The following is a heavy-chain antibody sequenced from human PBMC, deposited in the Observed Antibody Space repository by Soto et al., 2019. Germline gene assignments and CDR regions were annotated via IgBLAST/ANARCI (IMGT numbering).Heavy chain of an antibody. D-gene: IGHD6-13*01. V-gene: IGHV1-2*04. CDR1: GYTFTGYY. Sequence: ASVKVSCKASGYTFTGYYMHWVRQAPGQGLEWMGWINPNSGGTNYAQKFQGWVTMTRDTSISTAYMELSRLRSDDTAVYYCARDVIADNNWFDPWGQGTLVTVSS. CDR2: INPNSGGT. CDR3: ARDVIADNNWFDP. J-gene: IGHJ5*02.